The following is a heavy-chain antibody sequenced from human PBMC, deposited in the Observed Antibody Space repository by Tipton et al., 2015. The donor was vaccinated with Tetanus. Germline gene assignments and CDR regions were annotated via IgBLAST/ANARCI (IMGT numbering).Heavy chain of an antibody. CDR1: GYTFTGYY. Sequence: QMQLVQSGAELKKPGASVKVSCTASGYTFTGYYMYWVRQAPGQGLEWVGWIDPNSGDTIYAQNFQGRVTMTRDTSISTVYMELRRLRSDDTAVYYCARDGGDYIYYGMDVWGPGTTVTVSS. V-gene: IGHV1-2*02. D-gene: IGHD2-21*01. J-gene: IGHJ6*02. CDR3: ARDGGDYIYYGMDV. CDR2: IDPNSGDT.